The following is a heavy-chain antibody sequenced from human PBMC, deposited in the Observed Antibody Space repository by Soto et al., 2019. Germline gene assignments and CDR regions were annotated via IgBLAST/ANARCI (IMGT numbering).Heavy chain of an antibody. V-gene: IGHV3-33*01. CDR3: ARDREQWLVASAWFDP. CDR2: IWYDGSNK. Sequence: GGSLRLSCAASGFTFSSYGMHWVRQAPGKGLEWVAVIWYDGSNKYYADSVKGRFTISRDNSKNTLYLQMNSLRAEDTAVYYCARDREQWLVASAWFDPWGQGTLVTVSS. CDR1: GFTFSSYG. J-gene: IGHJ5*02. D-gene: IGHD6-19*01.